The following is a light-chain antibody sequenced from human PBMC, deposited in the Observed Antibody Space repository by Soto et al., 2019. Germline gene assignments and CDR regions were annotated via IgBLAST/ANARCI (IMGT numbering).Light chain of an antibody. CDR1: QTINRSF. J-gene: IGKJ1*01. CDR3: QQYGNSPRT. CDR2: GAS. V-gene: IGKV3-20*01. Sequence: EIVLTQSPGTLSLSPGERVSLSCRASQTINRSFLAWYQQKLGQAPRLLIYGASSRATGVPDRFSGSGCGTDFTLTISRLEPGDFGVYYCQQYGNSPRTFGRGTKVEIK.